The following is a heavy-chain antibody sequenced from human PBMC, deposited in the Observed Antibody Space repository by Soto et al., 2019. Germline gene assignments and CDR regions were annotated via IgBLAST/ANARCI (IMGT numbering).Heavy chain of an antibody. V-gene: IGHV1-69*01. CDR3: ARVQYDNSGYNNWFDP. CDR1: GDTLTSYA. CDR2: IIPIFGTA. D-gene: IGHD3-22*01. Sequence: SVKVSCTASGDTLTSYAISWVRQAPGQGLEWMGGIIPIFGTANYAQKFQGRVTITADESTSTAYMELSSLRSEDTSVYYCARVQYDNSGYNNWFDPWGQGTLVTVSS. J-gene: IGHJ5*02.